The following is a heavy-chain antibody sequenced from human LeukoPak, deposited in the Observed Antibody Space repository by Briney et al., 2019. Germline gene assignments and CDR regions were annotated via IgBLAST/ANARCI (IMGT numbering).Heavy chain of an antibody. CDR1: GGSISSYY. CDR2: IYYSGST. D-gene: IGHD5-12*01. V-gene: IGHV4-59*01. CDR3: ARNLATSGYDRFDY. Sequence: ASETLSLTCAVSGGSISSYYWSWIRQPPGKGLEWIGYIYYSGSTNYNPSLKSRVTISVDTSKNQFSLKLSSVTAADTAVYYCARNLATSGYDRFDYWGQGTLVTVSS. J-gene: IGHJ4*02.